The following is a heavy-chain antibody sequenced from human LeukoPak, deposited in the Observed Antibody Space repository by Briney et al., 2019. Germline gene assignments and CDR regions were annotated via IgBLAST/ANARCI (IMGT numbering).Heavy chain of an antibody. J-gene: IGHJ4*02. CDR1: GDSVSSDNTA. CDR3: ARVGGNTMIRGDKDFDY. CDR2: TYYRSKWYN. Sequence: SQTLSLTCAISGDSVSSDNTAWNWIRQSPSRALEWLGRTYYRSKWYNNYAVSVRSRITINPDTSKNQFSLQLNSVTPEDTAVYYCARVGGNTMIRGDKDFDYWGQGTLVTVSS. D-gene: IGHD3-10*01. V-gene: IGHV6-1*01.